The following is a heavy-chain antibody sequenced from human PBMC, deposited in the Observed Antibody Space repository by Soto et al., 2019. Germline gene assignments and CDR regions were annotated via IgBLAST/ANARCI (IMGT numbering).Heavy chain of an antibody. CDR1: GYSFLDYG. J-gene: IGHJ4*02. CDR2: INNYNGIT. Sequence: QVQLVQSGAEWKKPGASVRLSCKASGYSFLDYGIIWVRQAPGQRPEWMGWINNYNGITTYAQRLQDGVTMTTDTSTTTAYMELRSLRSDDTAIYYFPRRGLDYWGQGALVTVSS. CDR3: PRRGLDY. V-gene: IGHV1-18*01.